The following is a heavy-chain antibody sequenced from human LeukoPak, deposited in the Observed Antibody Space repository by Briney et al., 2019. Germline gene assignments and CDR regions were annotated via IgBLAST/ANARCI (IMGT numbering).Heavy chain of an antibody. V-gene: IGHV3-23*01. Sequence: GGSLRLSCAASGFTFNGYGMHWVRQAPGKGLERVSAISGRDGSTYYADSVKGRLTISRDNSKNTLYLQMNSLRAEDTAVYYCARGVRVSFDIWGQGTMVTVSS. D-gene: IGHD6-13*01. CDR2: ISGRDGST. CDR3: ARGVRVSFDI. J-gene: IGHJ3*02. CDR1: GFTFNGYG.